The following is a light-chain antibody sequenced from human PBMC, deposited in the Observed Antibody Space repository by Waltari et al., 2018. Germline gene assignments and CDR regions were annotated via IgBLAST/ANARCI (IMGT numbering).Light chain of an antibody. J-gene: IGKJ4*01. CDR3: QQYHSLPLT. CDR1: QDIDSY. V-gene: IGKV1-39*01. CDR2: STN. Sequence: DIQMTQSPSSLSASVGDRVTITCRASQDIDSYLNWYQQKPGRAPHLLIYSTNRLESGVPSRFSGSGSGTEFTLTISSLQPEDFATFYCQQYHSLPLTFGGGTKVEI.